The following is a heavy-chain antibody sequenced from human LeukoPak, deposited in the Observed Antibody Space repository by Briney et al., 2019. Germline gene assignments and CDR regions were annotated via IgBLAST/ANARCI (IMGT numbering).Heavy chain of an antibody. D-gene: IGHD2-2*01. CDR1: GFTFSSYS. Sequence: GGSLRLSCAAPGFTFSSYSMNWVRQAPGKGLEWVSYISSSSSTIYYADSVKGRFTISRDNAKNSLYLQMNSLRAGDTAVYYCARTSTSHSFDYWGQGTLVTVSS. CDR2: ISSSSSTI. CDR3: ARTSTSHSFDY. J-gene: IGHJ4*02. V-gene: IGHV3-48*01.